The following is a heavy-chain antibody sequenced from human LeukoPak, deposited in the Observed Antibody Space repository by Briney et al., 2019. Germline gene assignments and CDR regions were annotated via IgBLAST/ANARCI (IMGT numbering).Heavy chain of an antibody. Sequence: ASVKVSCKASGYTFTGYYMHWVRQAPGQGFAWMGWINPNSGATNYAQKFQGRVTMTRDTSISTVYMELSRLRSDDTAVYYCTRGGPEGSGYSYGSHDYWGQGTLVTVSS. D-gene: IGHD5-18*01. CDR1: GYTFTGYY. CDR3: TRGGPEGSGYSYGSHDY. V-gene: IGHV1-2*02. CDR2: INPNSGAT. J-gene: IGHJ4*02.